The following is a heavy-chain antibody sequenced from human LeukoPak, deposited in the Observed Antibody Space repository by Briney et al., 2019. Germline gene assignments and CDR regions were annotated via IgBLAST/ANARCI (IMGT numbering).Heavy chain of an antibody. J-gene: IGHJ3*01. CDR1: GYTFTNFG. V-gene: IGHV1-18*01. CDR3: TRGRLPADAFDV. Sequence: ASVTVSFTSSGYTFTNFGCTWVRPAPGQGLAWLGWISTYNSNINYAQNLQDRLTLTTDPSTSTAYMELWSLRFDDTAMYYCTRGRLPADAFDVWGQGTLVTVSS. D-gene: IGHD2-2*01. CDR2: ISTYNSNI.